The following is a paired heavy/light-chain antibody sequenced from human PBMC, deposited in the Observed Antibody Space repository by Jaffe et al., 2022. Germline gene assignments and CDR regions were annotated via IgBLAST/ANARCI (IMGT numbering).Heavy chain of an antibody. D-gene: IGHD1-26*01. CDR1: GYSISSGYH. CDR2: IYHSGEIT. V-gene: IGHV4-38-2*01. CDR3: ARLMNGTPADY. Sequence: QVQLQESGPGLVKPSETLSLTCAVSGYSISSGYHWGWTRQPPGKGLEWIGSIYHSGEITYYNPSLKSRVTISLDKSKNQFSLKLNSVTAADTAVYYCARLMNGTPADYWGQGTLVTVSA. J-gene: IGHJ4*02.
Light chain of an antibody. CDR2: DVT. CDR1: SSDVGGYDN. Sequence: QSALTQPASVSGSPGQSITISCTGTSSDVGGYDNVCWYQQHPGKAPKLIIYDVTNRPSGVSNRFSGSKSGNTASLTISGLQAEDEADYYCSSFTSIITYVFGTGTKVTVL. V-gene: IGLV2-14*03. J-gene: IGLJ1*01. CDR3: SSFTSIITYV.